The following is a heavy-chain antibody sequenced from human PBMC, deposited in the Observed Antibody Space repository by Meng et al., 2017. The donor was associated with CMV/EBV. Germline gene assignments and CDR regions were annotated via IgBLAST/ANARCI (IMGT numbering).Heavy chain of an antibody. V-gene: IGHV1-2*02. D-gene: IGHD2-15*01. J-gene: IGHJ4*02. CDR2: INPNSGGT. CDR1: GYTFTGYY. Sequence: ASVKVSCKASGYTFTGYYMHWVRQAPGQGLEWMGWINPNSGGTNYAQKFQGRVTMTRDTSISTAYMELSRLRSDDTAVYYCARETDCSGGSCFATARDYWGQGTLVTVSS. CDR3: ARETDCSGGSCFATARDY.